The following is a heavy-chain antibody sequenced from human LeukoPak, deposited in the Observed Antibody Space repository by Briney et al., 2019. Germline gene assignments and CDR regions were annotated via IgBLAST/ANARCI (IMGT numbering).Heavy chain of an antibody. D-gene: IGHD3-10*01. CDR2: IYTSGST. CDR1: GGSISSCY. V-gene: IGHV4-4*07. J-gene: IGHJ4*02. CDR3: ARGVSSRGLWFGESYYFDY. Sequence: SETLSLTCTVSGGSISSCYWSWIRQPAGKGLEWIGRIYTSGSTNYNPSLKSRVTMSVDTSKNQFSLKLSSVTAADTAVYYCARGVSSRGLWFGESYYFDYWGQGTLVTVSS.